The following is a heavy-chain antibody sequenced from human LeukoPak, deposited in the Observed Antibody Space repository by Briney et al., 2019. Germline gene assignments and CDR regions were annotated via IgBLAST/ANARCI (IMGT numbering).Heavy chain of an antibody. D-gene: IGHD2-15*01. V-gene: IGHV5-51*01. CDR2: IYPGDSDT. CDR3: AIQQQFCSGGNCYSLNAFDL. Sequence: GESLKISCKGSGYNFITYWIGWVRQMPGKGLEWMGIIYPGDSDTRYSPSFQGQVTISADKSISTAYLQWSSLKASDTAMYYCAIQQQFCSGGNCYSLNAFDLWGQGTVVTVSS. CDR1: GYNFITYW. J-gene: IGHJ3*01.